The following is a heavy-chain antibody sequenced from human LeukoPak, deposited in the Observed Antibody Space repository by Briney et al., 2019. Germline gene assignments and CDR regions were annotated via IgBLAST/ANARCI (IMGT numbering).Heavy chain of an antibody. CDR3: ARDLRLVIAAGWFDP. CDR2: IYTSGST. V-gene: IGHV4-61*02. Sequence: SQTLSLTCIVSGGSISSGSYYRSWIRQPAGKGLEWIGRIYTSGSTNYNPSLKSRVTISVDTSKNQFSLKLSSVTAADTAVYYCARDLRLVIAAGWFDPWGQGTLVTVSS. CDR1: GGSISSGSYY. D-gene: IGHD2-21*01. J-gene: IGHJ5*02.